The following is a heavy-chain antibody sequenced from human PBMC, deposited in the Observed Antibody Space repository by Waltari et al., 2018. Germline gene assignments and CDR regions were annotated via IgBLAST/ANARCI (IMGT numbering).Heavy chain of an antibody. Sequence: QVQLQQWGAGRVKPSETLSLTCAVYGGSFRGFYWSWIRPSPGKGLEWIGENNHSGSTNYNPSLKSRVTIALDTSRNQFSLKLSSVTAADTAVYYCARADRGPRYTSGSSATPDWGPWGQGTLVTVSS. CDR3: ARADRGPRYTSGSSATPDWGP. V-gene: IGHV4-34*01. CDR2: NNHSGST. D-gene: IGHD1-26*01. J-gene: IGHJ5*02. CDR1: GGSFRGFY.